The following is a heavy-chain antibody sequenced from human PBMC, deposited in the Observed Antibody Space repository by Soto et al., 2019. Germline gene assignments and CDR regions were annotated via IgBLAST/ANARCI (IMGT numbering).Heavy chain of an antibody. V-gene: IGHV4-59*08. Sequence: SETLSLTCTVSGGSISSYYWSWIRQPPGKGLEWIGSIYYSGSTNYNPSLKSRVTISVDTSKNQFSLKLSSVTAADTAVYYCARHLRYFVPRAYYYYMDVWGKGTTVTVSS. J-gene: IGHJ6*03. CDR1: GGSISSYY. CDR2: IYYSGST. CDR3: ARHLRYFVPRAYYYYMDV. D-gene: IGHD3-9*01.